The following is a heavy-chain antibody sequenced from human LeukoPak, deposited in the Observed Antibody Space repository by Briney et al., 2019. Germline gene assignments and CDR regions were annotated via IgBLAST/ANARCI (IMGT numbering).Heavy chain of an antibody. J-gene: IGHJ6*02. CDR2: INHSGST. V-gene: IGHV4-34*01. CDR3: ATLVVPAATVYYGMDV. CDR1: GGSFSGYY. Sequence: SETLSLTCAVYGGSFSGYYWSWIRQPPGKGLEWIGEINHSGSTNYNPSLKSRVTISVDTSKNQFSRKLSSVTAADTAVYYCATLVVPAATVYYGMDVWGQGTTVTVSS. D-gene: IGHD2-2*01.